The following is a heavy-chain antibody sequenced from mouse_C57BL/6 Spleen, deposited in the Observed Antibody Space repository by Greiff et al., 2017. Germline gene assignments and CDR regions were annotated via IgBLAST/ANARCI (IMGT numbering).Heavy chain of an antibody. V-gene: IGHV1-15*01. J-gene: IGHJ2*01. D-gene: IGHD2-1*01. Sequence: VKLKQSGAELVRPGASVTLSCKASGYTFTDYEMHWVKQTPVHGLEWIGAIDPETGGTAYNQKFKGKAILTADKSSSTAYMELRSLTSEDSAVYYCTSGNSGYFDYWGQGTTLTVSS. CDR2: IDPETGGT. CDR3: TSGNSGYFDY. CDR1: GYTFTDYE.